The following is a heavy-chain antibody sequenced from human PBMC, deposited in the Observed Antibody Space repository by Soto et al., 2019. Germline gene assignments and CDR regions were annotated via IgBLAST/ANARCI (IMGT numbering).Heavy chain of an antibody. V-gene: IGHV5-51*01. J-gene: IGHJ4*02. CDR3: DRGTPYDY. Sequence: GESLKISCKGSGYSFASYWIAWVRQMPGKGLEWMGIIYPGDSETRYSPSFRGQVTISADKSISTAYLQWASLKASDTAMYFCDRGTPYDYWGQGTQVTVSS. CDR2: IYPGDSET. CDR1: GYSFASYW.